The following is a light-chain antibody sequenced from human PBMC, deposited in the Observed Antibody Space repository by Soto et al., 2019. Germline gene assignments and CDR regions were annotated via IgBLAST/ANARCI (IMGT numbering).Light chain of an antibody. CDR3: QHYNNWPHT. CDR2: GAS. V-gene: IGKV3-15*01. Sequence: EIVMTQSPATLSVSPGERVTLSCRASQSVSSNLAWYQQKPGQAPRLLIYGASTRATGISVRFSGSGSGTEFTLTISSLQSEDFAVYYCQHYNNWPHTFGQGTKLEIK. J-gene: IGKJ2*01. CDR1: QSVSSN.